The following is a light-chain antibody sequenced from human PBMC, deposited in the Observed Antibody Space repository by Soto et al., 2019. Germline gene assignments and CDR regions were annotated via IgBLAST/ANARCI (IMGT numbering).Light chain of an antibody. CDR3: MPVLQAPLS. Sequence: EIVMTQSPLSLPVTPGEPASISCRSSQSLLHSSGSNFLDWYLQKPGQSPQLLIYLGSNRASGVPDRFRGSGSGTDFTLKIRRVEAEDVGVLYWMPVLQAPLSFGGGTKVEIK. V-gene: IGKV2-28*01. J-gene: IGKJ4*01. CDR1: QSLLHSSGSNF. CDR2: LGS.